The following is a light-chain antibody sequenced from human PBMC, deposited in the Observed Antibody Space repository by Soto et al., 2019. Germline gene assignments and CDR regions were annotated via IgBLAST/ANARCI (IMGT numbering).Light chain of an antibody. CDR2: RDN. CDR1: SSNIGRNY. CDR3: ATWDDSLGGPV. Sequence: QAVLTQTPSVSGTPGQRVNISCSGSSSNIGRNYVYWYHQFPGTAPKLLIYRDNERPSGVPDRLSGSKSGTSASLAISGLRSGDEADYHCATWDDSLGGPVFGGGTKVTVL. J-gene: IGLJ2*01. V-gene: IGLV1-47*01.